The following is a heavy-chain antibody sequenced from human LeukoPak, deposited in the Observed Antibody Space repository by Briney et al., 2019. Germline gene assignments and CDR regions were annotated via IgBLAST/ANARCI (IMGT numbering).Heavy chain of an antibody. CDR1: GGSVSSGSYY. D-gene: IGHD6-6*01. J-gene: IGHJ6*02. V-gene: IGHV4-61*01. CDR3: AKGGPEQLGNYYYGMDV. CDR2: IYYSGST. Sequence: SETLSLTCTVSGGSVSSGSYYWSWIRQPPGKGLEWIGYIYYSGSTNYNPSLKSRVTISVDTSKNQFSLKLSSVTAADTAVYYCAKGGPEQLGNYYYGMDVWGQGTTVTVSS.